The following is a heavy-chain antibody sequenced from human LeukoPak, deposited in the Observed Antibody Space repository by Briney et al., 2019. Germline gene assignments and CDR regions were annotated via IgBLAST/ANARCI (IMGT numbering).Heavy chain of an antibody. CDR3: GKTDIYFNPIDH. Sequence: SGSLSLTCAVSGVSISSSEWWIWVRQPPGQGLEWIGEIHRDGRTRYNPSLQTRVTMSIDYSKNQISLEVTSVTAADTAIYYCGKTDIYFNPIDHWGPEPLHTVSS. CDR2: IHRDGRT. D-gene: IGHD3-9*01. V-gene: IGHV4-4*02. CDR1: GVSISSSEW. J-gene: IGHJ4*02.